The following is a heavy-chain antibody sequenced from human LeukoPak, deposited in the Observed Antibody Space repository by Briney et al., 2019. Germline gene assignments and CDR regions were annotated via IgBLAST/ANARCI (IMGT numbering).Heavy chain of an antibody. J-gene: IGHJ6*03. CDR1: HYSISSGYY. CDR3: ARLAAAGTYYYYYMDV. Sequence: SETLSLTCTVSHYSISSGYYWGWIRQPPGKGLEWIGIIYHSGSTYYNPSLKSRVTISVDTSKNQFSLKLSSVTAADTAVYYCARLAAAGTYYYYYMDVWGKGTTVTVSS. CDR2: IYHSGST. D-gene: IGHD6-13*01. V-gene: IGHV4-38-2*02.